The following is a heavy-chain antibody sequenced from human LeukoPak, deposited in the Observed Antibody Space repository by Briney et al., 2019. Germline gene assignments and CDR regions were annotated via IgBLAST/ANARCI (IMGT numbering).Heavy chain of an antibody. Sequence: GASVKVSCKASGYSFNSYGISWVRQAPGQGLEWMGWINTHSGYTNFAQKFQGRVTMSTDTSTSTAYMELRSLRSDDTAVYYCGRGVGIAAAAYFYYYMDVWGKGTTLTVSS. CDR2: INTHSGYT. CDR3: GRGVGIAAAAYFYYYMDV. D-gene: IGHD6-13*01. J-gene: IGHJ6*03. V-gene: IGHV1-18*01. CDR1: GYSFNSYG.